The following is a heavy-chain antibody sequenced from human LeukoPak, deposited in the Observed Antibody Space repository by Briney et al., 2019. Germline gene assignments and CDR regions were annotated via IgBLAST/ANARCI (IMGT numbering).Heavy chain of an antibody. Sequence: GGSLRLSCAASGFTCSSYWMSWVRQAPGKGLEWVANIKQDGSEKYYVDSVKGRFTISRDNAKNSLYLQMNSLRAEDTAVYYCAREVYCSSTSCYTGYFQHWGQGTLVTVSS. CDR1: GFTCSSYW. CDR3: AREVYCSSTSCYTGYFQH. V-gene: IGHV3-7*01. D-gene: IGHD2-2*02. J-gene: IGHJ1*01. CDR2: IKQDGSEK.